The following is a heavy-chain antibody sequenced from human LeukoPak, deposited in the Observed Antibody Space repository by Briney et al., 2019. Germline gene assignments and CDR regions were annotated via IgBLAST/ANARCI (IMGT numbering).Heavy chain of an antibody. CDR2: IYYSGST. CDR3: ARLVCSSATCYQPYFYYMDV. D-gene: IGHD2-2*01. V-gene: IGHV4-59*04. CDR1: GGSINSYY. J-gene: IGHJ6*03. Sequence: SETLSLTCTVSGGSINSYYWSWIRQPPGKGLEWIGTIYYSGSTYYNPSLKSRLTISVDTSKNQFSLKLSSVTAADTAVYYCARLVCSSATCYQPYFYYMDVWGKGTTVTISS.